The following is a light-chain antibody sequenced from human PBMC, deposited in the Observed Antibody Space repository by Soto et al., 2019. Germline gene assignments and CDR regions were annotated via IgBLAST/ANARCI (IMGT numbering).Light chain of an antibody. Sequence: QSVLTQPASVSGSPGQSITISCTGTSSDVGSYNLVSWYQQHPGKAPKLMIYEVSKRPSGVSNRFSCSKSGNTASLTISGLQAEDEADYYCCSYAGSSTLGFGGGTKLTV. CDR3: CSYAGSSTLG. CDR1: SSDVGSYNL. J-gene: IGLJ2*01. V-gene: IGLV2-23*02. CDR2: EVS.